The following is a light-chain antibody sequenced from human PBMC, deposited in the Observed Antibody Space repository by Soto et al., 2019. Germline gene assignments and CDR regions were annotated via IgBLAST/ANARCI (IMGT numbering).Light chain of an antibody. CDR2: DAY. CDR3: QQYNTYSSLT. V-gene: IGKV1-5*01. J-gene: IGKJ4*01. Sequence: DIQMTQSPSTLSASVGDRVTITCRASQSISSWLAWYQQTLGRAPRLLIYDAYSLESGVPSRFSGSGYGTEFTITISSVQPDNFATYYCQQYNTYSSLTFGGGTKVEIK. CDR1: QSISSW.